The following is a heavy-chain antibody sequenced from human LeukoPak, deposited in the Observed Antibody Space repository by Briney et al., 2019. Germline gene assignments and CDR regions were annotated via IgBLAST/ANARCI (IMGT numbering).Heavy chain of an antibody. CDR3: AGGDSSGCPYYYYGMDV. Sequence: GGSLRLSCAASGFTFSSYSMNWVRQAPGKGLEWVSSISSSSSYIYYADSVKGRFTISRDNAKNSLYLQMNSLRAEDTAVYYCAGGDSSGCPYYYYGMDVWGQGTTVTVSS. CDR2: ISSSSSYI. CDR1: GFTFSSYS. J-gene: IGHJ6*02. D-gene: IGHD6-19*01. V-gene: IGHV3-21*01.